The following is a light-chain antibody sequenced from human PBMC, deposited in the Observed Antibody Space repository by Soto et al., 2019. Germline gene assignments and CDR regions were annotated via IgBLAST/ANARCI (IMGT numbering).Light chain of an antibody. CDR1: SSDVGGYNH. V-gene: IGLV2-14*03. CDR3: SSYARISTHVL. CDR2: DVS. J-gene: IGLJ2*01. Sequence: QSALTQPASVSGSPGQSISISCTGTSSDVGGYNHVSWYQHHPGKAPKLMIYDVSNRPSGVSNRFSGSKSGNTASLTISGLQAEDEADYYCSSYARISTHVLFGGGTKVTVL.